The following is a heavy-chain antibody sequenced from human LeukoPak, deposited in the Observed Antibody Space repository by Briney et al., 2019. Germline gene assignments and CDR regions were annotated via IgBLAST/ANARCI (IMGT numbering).Heavy chain of an antibody. D-gene: IGHD4-11*01. CDR3: ARGPNDYYSYYFDI. Sequence: ASVKVSCKTSGYTFIDYYIHWVRQAPGHKLEWMGRIHPNSGDTNSARKFQGRLTMTRDTSISTAYMELSTLRSDDTAICYCARGPNDYYSYYFDIWGQGTLVTVSS. V-gene: IGHV1-2*06. CDR1: GYTFIDYY. CDR2: IHPNSGDT. J-gene: IGHJ4*02.